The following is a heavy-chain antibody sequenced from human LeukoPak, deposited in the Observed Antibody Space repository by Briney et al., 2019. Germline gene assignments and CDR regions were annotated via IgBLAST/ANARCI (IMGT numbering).Heavy chain of an antibody. Sequence: SETLSLTCAVYGESFSGYYWSWIRQPPGKGLEWIGEINHSGSTNYNLSLKSRVTISVDTSKNQFSLKLSSVTAADTAVYYCTRGSIAYYYMDVWGKGTTVTISS. CDR2: INHSGST. D-gene: IGHD3-22*01. V-gene: IGHV4-34*01. J-gene: IGHJ6*03. CDR3: TRGSIAYYYMDV. CDR1: GESFSGYY.